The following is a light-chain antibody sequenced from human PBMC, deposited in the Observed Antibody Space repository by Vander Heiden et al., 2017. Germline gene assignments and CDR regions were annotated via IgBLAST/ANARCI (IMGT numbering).Light chain of an antibody. Sequence: DIQMTQSPSSLSASVGDTVTNTCRSSRNIFKYINWYQQKPGRAPKVLIYAASSLQSGVSSRFSGSGSGTEFALTISSLQPDDFATYYCQQSFNVPRTFGQGTRVQIK. CDR2: AAS. J-gene: IGKJ1*01. CDR1: RNIFKY. CDR3: QQSFNVPRT. V-gene: IGKV1-39*01.